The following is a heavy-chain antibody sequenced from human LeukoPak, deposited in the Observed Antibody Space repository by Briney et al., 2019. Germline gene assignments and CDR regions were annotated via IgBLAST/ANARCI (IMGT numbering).Heavy chain of an antibody. CDR1: GFTFSGYY. D-gene: IGHD2-15*01. CDR3: ARDRRYCSGGSCYSLYYYYYYMDV. J-gene: IGHJ6*03. CDR2: ISSSGSTI. Sequence: GGSLRLSCAASGFTFSGYYMSWIRQAPGKGLEWVSYISSSGSTIYYADSVKGRFTISRDNAKNSLYLQMNSLRAEDTAVYYYARDRRYCSGGSCYSLYYYYYYMDVWGKGTTVTISS. V-gene: IGHV3-11*01.